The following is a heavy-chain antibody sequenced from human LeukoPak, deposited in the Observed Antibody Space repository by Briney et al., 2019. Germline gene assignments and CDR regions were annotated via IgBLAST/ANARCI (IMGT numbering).Heavy chain of an antibody. Sequence: GGSLRLSCAASGFTFSSYAMSWVRQAPGKGLEWVSAISGSGGSTYYADSVEGRFTISRDNSKNTLYLQMNSLRAEDTAVYYCAKDRTGSSLSNWGQGTLVTVSS. J-gene: IGHJ4*02. D-gene: IGHD6-6*01. CDR3: AKDRTGSSLSN. CDR1: GFTFSSYA. V-gene: IGHV3-23*01. CDR2: ISGSGGST.